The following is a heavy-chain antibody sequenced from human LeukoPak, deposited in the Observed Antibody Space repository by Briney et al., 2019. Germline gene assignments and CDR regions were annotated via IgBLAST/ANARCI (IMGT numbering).Heavy chain of an antibody. CDR2: ISSSGSTI. J-gene: IGHJ4*02. D-gene: IGHD6-6*01. Sequence: PGGSLRLSCGASGLTFSDYYMSWIRQAPGKGLEWVSYISSSGSTIYYADSVKGRFTISRDNAKNSLYLQMNSLRAEDTAVYYCARDPARTSAFDYWGQGTLVTVSS. CDR1: GLTFSDYY. V-gene: IGHV3-11*04. CDR3: ARDPARTSAFDY.